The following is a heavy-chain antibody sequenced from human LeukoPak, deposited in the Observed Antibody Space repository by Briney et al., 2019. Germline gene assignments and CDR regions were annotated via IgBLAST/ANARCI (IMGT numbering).Heavy chain of an antibody. Sequence: PSETLSLTCAVYGGSFSGYYWSWIRQPPGKGLEWIGEINHSGSTNYNPSLKSRVTISVDASKNQFSLKLSSVTAADTAVYYCARGSGSYYFDYWGQGTLVTVSS. CDR2: INHSGST. J-gene: IGHJ4*02. D-gene: IGHD3-10*01. CDR1: GGSFSGYY. V-gene: IGHV4-34*01. CDR3: ARGSGSYYFDY.